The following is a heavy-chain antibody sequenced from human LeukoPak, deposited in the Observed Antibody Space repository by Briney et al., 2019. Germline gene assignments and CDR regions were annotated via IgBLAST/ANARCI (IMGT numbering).Heavy chain of an antibody. V-gene: IGHV3-23*01. J-gene: IGHJ4*02. CDR3: AVRWYYDFWSGYRLPYYFDY. CDR2: ISGSGGST. Sequence: GGSLRLSCAASGFTFSSYAMSWVRQAPGKGLEWVSAISGSGGSTYYADSVKGRFTISRDNSKNTLYLQTNSLRAEDTAVYYCAVRWYYDFWSGYRLPYYFDYWGQGTLVTVSS. D-gene: IGHD3-3*01. CDR1: GFTFSSYA.